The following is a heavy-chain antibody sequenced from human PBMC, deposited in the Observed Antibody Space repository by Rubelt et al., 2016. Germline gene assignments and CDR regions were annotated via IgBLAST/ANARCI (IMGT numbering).Heavy chain of an antibody. J-gene: IGHJ3*02. CDR3: AKAPRIGGSYQIDAFDI. V-gene: IGHV3-21*01. D-gene: IGHD1-26*01. CDR2: IGGRGSYK. Sequence: DVQLVESGGGLVQPGGSLRLSCAASGFTVSSNYMAWVRQTPGKGMEWVSTIGGRGSYKYYADSVRGRFTISRDNARNSLYLQMNSLRVEDTALYYCAKAPRIGGSYQIDAFDIWGQGTMVTVSS. CDR1: GFTVSSNY.